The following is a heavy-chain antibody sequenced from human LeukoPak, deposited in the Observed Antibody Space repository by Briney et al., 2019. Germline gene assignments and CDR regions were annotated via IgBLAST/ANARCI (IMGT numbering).Heavy chain of an antibody. V-gene: IGHV3-21*01. Sequence: PGGSLRLSCAASGFTFSSYSMNWVRQAPGMGLEWVSSISRGSNYIYYADSVKGRFTISRDNAKNSLYLQMNSLRAEDTAVYYCARGGEQYYYDSSGYYTSDYWGQGTLVTVSS. D-gene: IGHD3-22*01. J-gene: IGHJ4*02. CDR2: ISRGSNYI. CDR1: GFTFSSYS. CDR3: ARGGEQYYYDSSGYYTSDY.